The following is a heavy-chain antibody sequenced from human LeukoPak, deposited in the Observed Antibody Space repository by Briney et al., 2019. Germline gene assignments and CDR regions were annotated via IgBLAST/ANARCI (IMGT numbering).Heavy chain of an antibody. D-gene: IGHD1-1*01. CDR2: IYYRGNT. V-gene: IGHV4-59*01. Sequence: SETLSLTCTVSGDSISNYNWNWIRQPPGKGLEWIGCIYYRGNTNYNPSLKSRLTISADTSKSQFSLRVSSVTAADTAVYYCARARTRGNNWYFDYWGQGTLVTVSS. J-gene: IGHJ4*02. CDR1: GDSISNYN. CDR3: ARARTRGNNWYFDY.